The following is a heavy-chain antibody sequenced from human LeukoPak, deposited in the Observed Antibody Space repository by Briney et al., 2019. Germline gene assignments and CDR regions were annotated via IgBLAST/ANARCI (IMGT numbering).Heavy chain of an antibody. Sequence: PSETLSLTCTVSDGSISSSSYNWGWIRQPPGKGLEWIATIYYSGSTNYNPSLKSRVSISVDTSKNQFSLKLLSSVTAADTAVYYCARQEIGNCSSSSCYSFDYWGQGTLVTVSS. CDR1: DGSISSSSYN. CDR2: IYYSGST. V-gene: IGHV4-39*01. CDR3: ARQEIGNCSSSSCYSFDY. D-gene: IGHD2-2*02. J-gene: IGHJ4*02.